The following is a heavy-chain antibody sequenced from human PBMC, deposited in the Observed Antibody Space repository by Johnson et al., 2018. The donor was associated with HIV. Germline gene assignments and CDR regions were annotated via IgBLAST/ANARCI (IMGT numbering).Heavy chain of an antibody. CDR2: ISSSGSTI. CDR1: GFTFSDYY. D-gene: IGHD3-22*01. V-gene: IGHV3-11*04. J-gene: IGHJ3*02. Sequence: QVQLVESGGGLVKPGGSLRLSCAASGFTFSDYYMTWIRQAPGKGLEWVSYISSSGSTIYYADSVQGRFTISRDNAKNSLYLQMNSLRAEGTAVYYCARDLGDSSGYYLGAFDIWGQGTMVTVSS. CDR3: ARDLGDSSGYYLGAFDI.